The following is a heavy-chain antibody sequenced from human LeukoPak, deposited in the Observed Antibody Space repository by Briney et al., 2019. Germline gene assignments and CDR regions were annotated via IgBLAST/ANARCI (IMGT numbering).Heavy chain of an antibody. J-gene: IGHJ3*02. CDR3: ARESDAFDI. Sequence: PWESLSLTCTVSGGSMSSYYWSWIRQPPGKGLEWIGYIYYSGSTNYNPSLKSRVTISVDTSKNQFSLKLSSVTAADTAVYYCARESDAFDIWGQGTMVTVSS. CDR2: IYYSGST. V-gene: IGHV4-59*01. CDR1: GGSMSSYY.